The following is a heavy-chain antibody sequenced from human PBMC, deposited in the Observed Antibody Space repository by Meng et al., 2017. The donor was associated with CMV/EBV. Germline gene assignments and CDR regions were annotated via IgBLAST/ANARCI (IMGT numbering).Heavy chain of an antibody. CDR1: GFTFSNAW. Sequence: GGSLRLSCAASGFTFSNAWMSWVRQAPGKGLEWVGRIKSKTDGGTTDSAEPVKGRFTISRDDSKNTLYLQMNSLKTEDTAVYYCTTCSSTSCYTRWGYYYYGMDVWGQGTTVTVSS. CDR3: TTCSSTSCYTRWGYYYYGMDV. CDR2: IKSKTDGGTT. D-gene: IGHD2-2*02. J-gene: IGHJ6*02. V-gene: IGHV3-15*01.